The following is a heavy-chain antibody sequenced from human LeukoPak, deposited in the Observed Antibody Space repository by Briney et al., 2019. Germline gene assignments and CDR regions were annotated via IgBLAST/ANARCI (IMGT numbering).Heavy chain of an antibody. CDR2: ISGSGGST. CDR3: AKTWGNGFLEWLLDY. V-gene: IGHV3-23*01. D-gene: IGHD3-3*01. J-gene: IGHJ4*02. Sequence: GGSLRLSCAASGFTFSSYAMSWVRQAPGKGLEWVSAISGSGGSTYYADSVKGRFTTSRDNSKNTLYLQMNSLRAEDTAVYYCAKTWGNGFLEWLLDYWGQGTLVTVSS. CDR1: GFTFSSYA.